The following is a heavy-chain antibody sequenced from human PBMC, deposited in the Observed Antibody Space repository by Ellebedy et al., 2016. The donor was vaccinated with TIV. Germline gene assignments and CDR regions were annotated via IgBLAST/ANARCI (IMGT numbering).Heavy chain of an antibody. CDR2: INSDSSNK. CDR3: ARDGDTKAAATILDY. Sequence: GESLKISCAAFGFTLRSHAMNWVRQAPGKGLEWVSSINSDSSNKYYADSVKGRFTVSRDNARNSLSLQMRSLRAEDTAVYYCARDGDTKAAATILDYWGQGTLVTVSS. D-gene: IGHD2-15*01. J-gene: IGHJ4*02. CDR1: GFTLRSHA. V-gene: IGHV3-21*06.